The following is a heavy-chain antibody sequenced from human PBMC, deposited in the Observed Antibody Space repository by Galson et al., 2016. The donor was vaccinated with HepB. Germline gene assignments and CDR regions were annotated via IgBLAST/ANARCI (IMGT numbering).Heavy chain of an antibody. V-gene: IGHV1-69*13. CDR3: AREDRGYCSGTGCSHLYNDFDP. J-gene: IGHJ5*02. CDR1: GGTFMNYG. CDR2: IIPMFGTP. Sequence: SVKVSCKASGGTFMNYGISWVRQAPGEGLEWMGGIIPMFGTPNYAQKFQGRVTITADESTNTAYMELSSLKSEDTAVYYCAREDRGYCSGTGCSHLYNDFDPWGQGTLVTVSS. D-gene: IGHD2-2*01.